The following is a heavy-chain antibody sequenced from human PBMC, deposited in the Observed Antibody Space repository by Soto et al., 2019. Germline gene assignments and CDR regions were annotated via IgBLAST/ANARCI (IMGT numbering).Heavy chain of an antibody. CDR2: VYYSGST. V-gene: IGHV4-59*08. CDR3: ARSYLAAIDP. J-gene: IGHJ5*02. CDR1: GGSISSYY. Sequence: SETLSLTCTVSGGSISSYYCSWIRQPPGKGLEWIGYVYYSGSTNYNPSLKSRVTISVDTSKNQFSLKLSSVTAADTAVYYCARSYLAAIDPWGQGTLVTVSS. D-gene: IGHD6-13*01.